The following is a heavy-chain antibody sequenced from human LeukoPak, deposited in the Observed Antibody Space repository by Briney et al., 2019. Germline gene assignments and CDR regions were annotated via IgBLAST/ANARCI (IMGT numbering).Heavy chain of an antibody. J-gene: IGHJ4*02. V-gene: IGHV1-69*13. CDR3: ATTKTMVRGVITFDY. CDR2: IIPIFGTA. Sequence: EASAKVSCKASGGTFSSYAISWVRQAPGQGLEWMGGIIPIFGTANYAQKFQGRVTITADESTSTAYMELSSLRSEDTAVYYCATTKTMVRGVITFDYWGQGTLVTVSS. D-gene: IGHD3-10*01. CDR1: GGTFSSYA.